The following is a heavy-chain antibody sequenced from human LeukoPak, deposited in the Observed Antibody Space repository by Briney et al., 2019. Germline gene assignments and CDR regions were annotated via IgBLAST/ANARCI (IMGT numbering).Heavy chain of an antibody. J-gene: IGHJ4*02. CDR2: ISTTSGYI. V-gene: IGHV3-21*01. D-gene: IGHD6-19*01. CDR1: GFTFSSYT. Sequence: PGGSLRLSCAASGFTFSSYTMNWVRQAPGKGLEWVSSISTTSGYIYYADSVKGRFTISRDNAKNSLYLQMNSLRAEDTAVYYCARDRGYTSGLEIDYRGQGTLVTVSS. CDR3: ARDRGYTSGLEIDY.